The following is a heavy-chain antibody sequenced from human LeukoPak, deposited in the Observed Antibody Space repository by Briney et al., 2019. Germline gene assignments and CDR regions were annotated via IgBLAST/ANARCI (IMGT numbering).Heavy chain of an antibody. Sequence: SETLSFTCTVSGGSISSYYWSWIRQPAGKGLEWIGRIYTSGSTNYNPSLKSRVTMSVDTSKNQFSLKLSSVTAADTAVYYCASSPPDCSGGSCYDDWYFDLWGRGTLVTVSS. CDR3: ASSPPDCSGGSCYDDWYFDL. CDR2: IYTSGST. CDR1: GGSISSYY. J-gene: IGHJ2*01. D-gene: IGHD2-15*01. V-gene: IGHV4-4*07.